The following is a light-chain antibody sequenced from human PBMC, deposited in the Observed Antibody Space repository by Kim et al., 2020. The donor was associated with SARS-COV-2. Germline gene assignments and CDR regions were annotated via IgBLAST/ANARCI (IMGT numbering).Light chain of an antibody. V-gene: IGKV1D-16*01. Sequence: DIQMTQSPSSLSASVGDRVTITCRASQGISSWLAWYQQKSEEAPKPLIYAASSLQSGVPSRFSGSGSGTDFTLTISSLQPEDFATYYCQQYDSYPRTFGQGTKVDIK. CDR2: AAS. CDR3: QQYDSYPRT. CDR1: QGISSW. J-gene: IGKJ1*01.